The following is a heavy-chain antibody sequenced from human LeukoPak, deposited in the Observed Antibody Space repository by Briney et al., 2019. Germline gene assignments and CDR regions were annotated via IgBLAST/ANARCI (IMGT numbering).Heavy chain of an antibody. CDR1: GGSISSSSYY. CDR3: ARDWYYCSGGSCYSSFDY. D-gene: IGHD2-15*01. Sequence: SETLSLTCTVSGGSISSSSYYWGWIRQPPGKGLEWIGEINHSGSTNYNPSLKSRVTISVDTSKNQFSLKLSSVTAADTAVYYCARDWYYCSGGSCYSSFDYWGQGSLVTVSS. J-gene: IGHJ4*02. CDR2: INHSGST. V-gene: IGHV4-39*07.